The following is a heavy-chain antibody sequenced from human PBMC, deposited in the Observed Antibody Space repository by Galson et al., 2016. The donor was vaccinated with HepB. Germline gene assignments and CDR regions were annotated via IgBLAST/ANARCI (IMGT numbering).Heavy chain of an antibody. V-gene: IGHV4-39*01. CDR3: VTYVTSGSYTPVDY. J-gene: IGHJ4*02. CDR1: GGSLSSSTYY. D-gene: IGHD3-3*01. Sequence: SETLSLTCRVSGGSLSSSTYYWGWIRQPPGKGLEWIGSIYYSGITYNNPSLKSRITMSVDTPKKQFSLNLSSVTAADTAVYFCVTYVTSGSYTPVDYWGRGSLVIVSS. CDR2: IYYSGIT.